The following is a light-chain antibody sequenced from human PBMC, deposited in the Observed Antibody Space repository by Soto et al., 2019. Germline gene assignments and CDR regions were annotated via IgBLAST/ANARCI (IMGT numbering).Light chain of an antibody. J-gene: IGLJ3*02. CDR1: RSNIGAGYD. V-gene: IGLV1-40*01. CDR2: GSA. CDR3: QSYDSSLTGSL. Sequence: QAVVTQPPSVSGALGQRVTISCTGTRSNIGAGYDVHWYQQLPGTAPKLLIYGSANRPSGVPDRISGSKAGSSASLVITGLQSEDEADYYCQSYDSSLTGSLFGGGTKLTVL.